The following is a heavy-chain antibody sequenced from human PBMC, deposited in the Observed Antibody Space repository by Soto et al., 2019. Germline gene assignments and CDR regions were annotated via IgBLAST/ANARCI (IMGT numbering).Heavy chain of an antibody. D-gene: IGHD3-10*01. CDR2: ISGSGGNT. V-gene: IGHV3-23*01. Sequence: EVQLLESGGGLVQPGGSLRLSCAASRFTFSTYGMGWVRQAPGKGLEWVSDISGSGGNTYYADSVKGRFTISRDNSKNTLYLQMNSLRAEDTAVYYCAKSAMIRGGGWFDPWGQGTLVTVSS. CDR1: RFTFSTYG. J-gene: IGHJ5*02. CDR3: AKSAMIRGGGWFDP.